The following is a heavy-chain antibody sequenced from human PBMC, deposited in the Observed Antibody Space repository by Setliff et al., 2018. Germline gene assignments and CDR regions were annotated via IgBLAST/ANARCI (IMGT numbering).Heavy chain of an antibody. CDR2: IYHSGST. J-gene: IGHJ4*02. Sequence: PLETLSLTCTVSGYSISSGYYWGWIRQPPGKGLEWIGSIYHSGSTYYNPSLKSRVTISVDTSKNQFSLKLSSVTAADTAVYYCARHRGYSYGRIDYWGQGTLVTVSS. CDR3: ARHRGYSYGRIDY. V-gene: IGHV4-38-2*02. D-gene: IGHD5-18*01. CDR1: GYSISSGYY.